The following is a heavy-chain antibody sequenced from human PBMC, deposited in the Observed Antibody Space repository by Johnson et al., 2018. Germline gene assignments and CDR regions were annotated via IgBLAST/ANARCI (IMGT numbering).Heavy chain of an antibody. CDR1: GFTFTSYG. V-gene: IGHV3-33*01. D-gene: IGHD2-21*02. J-gene: IGHJ1*01. Sequence: QVQLVQSGGGVVQPGRSLRLSCAASGFTFTSYGMHWVRQAPGKGLEWVAVIWYDGSNKYYADFVKGRCTISRDNSKNPLYLQMNSLRAEDTAVYYCARGADPYCGGDCCFQYWGQGTLVTVSS. CDR3: ARGADPYCGGDCCFQY. CDR2: IWYDGSNK.